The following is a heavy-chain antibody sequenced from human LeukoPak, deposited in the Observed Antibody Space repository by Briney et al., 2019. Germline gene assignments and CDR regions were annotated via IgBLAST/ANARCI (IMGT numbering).Heavy chain of an antibody. Sequence: GGSLRLSCAASGFTFSSYWMSWVRQAPGKGLEWVANIKQDGSEKYYVDSVKGRFTISRDSAKNSLYLQTNSLRAEDTAVYYCARDAAVQQLGYYYYYMDVWGKGITVTVSS. D-gene: IGHD6-13*01. J-gene: IGHJ6*03. CDR3: ARDAAVQQLGYYYYYMDV. CDR2: IKQDGSEK. V-gene: IGHV3-7*01. CDR1: GFTFSSYW.